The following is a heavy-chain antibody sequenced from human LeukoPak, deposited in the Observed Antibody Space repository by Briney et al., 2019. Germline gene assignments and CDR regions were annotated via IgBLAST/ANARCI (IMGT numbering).Heavy chain of an antibody. D-gene: IGHD6-19*01. CDR2: ISAYNGNT. CDR1: GYTFTSYG. Sequence: ASVKVSCKASGYTFTSYGISWVRQAPGQGLEWMRWISAYNGNTSYAQKFQGRVTMTNDTSISTAYMELSRLRSDDTAVYYCARGGRAVAGSYRIDYWGQGTLVTVSS. J-gene: IGHJ4*02. V-gene: IGHV1-18*01. CDR3: ARGGRAVAGSYRIDY.